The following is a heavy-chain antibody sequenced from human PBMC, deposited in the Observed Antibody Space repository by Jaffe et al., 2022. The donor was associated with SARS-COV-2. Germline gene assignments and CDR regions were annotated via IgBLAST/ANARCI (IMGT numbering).Heavy chain of an antibody. CDR1: GGSFSGYY. Sequence: QVQLQQWGAGLLKPSETLSLTCAVYGGSFSGYYWSWIRQPPGKGLEWIGEINHSGSTNYNPSLKSRVTISVDTSKNQFSLKLSSVTAADTAVYYCARGRIVVVTANPFFYYYYGMDVWGQGTTVTVSS. V-gene: IGHV4-34*01. CDR3: ARGRIVVVTANPFFYYYYGMDV. D-gene: IGHD2-21*02. CDR2: INHSGST. J-gene: IGHJ6*02.